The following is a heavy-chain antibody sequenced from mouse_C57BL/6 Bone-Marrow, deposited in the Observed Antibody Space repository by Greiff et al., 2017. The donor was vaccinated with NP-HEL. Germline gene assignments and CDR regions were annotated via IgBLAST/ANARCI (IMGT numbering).Heavy chain of an antibody. CDR2: IRNKANGYTT. CDR3: AASAYYYAMDY. D-gene: IGHD6-1*01. CDR1: GFTFTDYY. J-gene: IGHJ4*01. V-gene: IGHV7-3*01. Sequence: EVQVVESGGGLVQPGGSLSLSCAASGFTFTDYYMSWVRQPPGKALEWLGFIRNKANGYTTEYSASVKGRFTISRDNSQSILYLQMNALRAEDSATYYCAASAYYYAMDYWGQGTSVTVSS.